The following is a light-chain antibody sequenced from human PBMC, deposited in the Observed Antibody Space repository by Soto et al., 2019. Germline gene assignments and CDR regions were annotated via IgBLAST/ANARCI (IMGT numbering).Light chain of an antibody. V-gene: IGKV2-30*01. J-gene: IGKJ3*01. CDR2: KVS. CDR1: QSLVYSDGNTY. Sequence: VVMTQSPLSMPVTLGQPASISCRSSQSLVYSDGNTYLNWFQQRPGQSPRRLIYKVSNRDSGVPERFSGSGSGTDFTLKISRVEAEDVGVYYCMQGTHWPPFTFGPGTKVDIK. CDR3: MQGTHWPPFT.